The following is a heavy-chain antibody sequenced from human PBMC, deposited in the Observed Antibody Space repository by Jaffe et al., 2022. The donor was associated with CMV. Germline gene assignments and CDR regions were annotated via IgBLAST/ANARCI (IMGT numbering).Heavy chain of an antibody. Sequence: QAHLVESGGGLVNPGGSLRLSCAASGFSFSDSAMYWIRQAPGRGLELVSFISGSGYMIHYVDSVRGRFTISRDNAKKSLYLQMNSLRAEDTAVYYCTNLGSTDIDYWGQGTLVTVSS. J-gene: IGHJ4*02. CDR2: ISGSGYMI. V-gene: IGHV3-11*01. CDR1: GFSFSDSA. D-gene: IGHD2-8*02. CDR3: TNLGSTDIDY.